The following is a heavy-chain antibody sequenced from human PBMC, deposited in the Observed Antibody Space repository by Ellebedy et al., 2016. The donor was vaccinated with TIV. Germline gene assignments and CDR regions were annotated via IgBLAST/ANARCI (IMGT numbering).Heavy chain of an antibody. Sequence: PGGSLRLSCAASEFTFGSYVMSRVRQAPGKGLEWVSAISSRADRRYYADSVKGRFTISRDNSKNIAYLRMNSLRGKDTAVYYCVRGPDGDDYYYHGMDVWGQGTTVTVSS. J-gene: IGHJ6*02. CDR2: ISSRADRR. CDR3: VRGPDGDDYYYHGMDV. CDR1: EFTFGSYV. D-gene: IGHD4-17*01. V-gene: IGHV3-23*01.